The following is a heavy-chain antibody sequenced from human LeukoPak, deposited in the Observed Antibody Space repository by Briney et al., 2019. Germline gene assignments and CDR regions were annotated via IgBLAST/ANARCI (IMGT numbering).Heavy chain of an antibody. J-gene: IGHJ4*02. Sequence: AGGSLRLSCAASGFNFRGYGMHWVRQAPGKGLEWVTFIHYDGRNQYYADSVKGRFTISRDNSKNTLYLQMNSLRAEDTAVYYCATVPSGNYDYWGQGTLVTVSS. D-gene: IGHD3-3*01. CDR1: GFNFRGYG. V-gene: IGHV3-30*02. CDR2: IHYDGRNQ. CDR3: ATVPSGNYDY.